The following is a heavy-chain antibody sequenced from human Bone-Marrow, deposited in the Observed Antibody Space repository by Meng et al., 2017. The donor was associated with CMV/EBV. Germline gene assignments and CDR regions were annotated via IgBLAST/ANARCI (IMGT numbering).Heavy chain of an antibody. CDR3: AVWSGSYYGMDV. D-gene: IGHD3-3*01. CDR2: IIPIFGTA. V-gene: IGHV1-69*05. Sequence: SVKVSCKASGGTFSSYAISWVRQAPGQGLEWMGGIIPIFGTANYAQKFQGRVTITTDESTSTAYKELSSLRSEDTAVYYCAVWSGSYYGMDVWGQGTTVTVSS. CDR1: GGTFSSYA. J-gene: IGHJ6*02.